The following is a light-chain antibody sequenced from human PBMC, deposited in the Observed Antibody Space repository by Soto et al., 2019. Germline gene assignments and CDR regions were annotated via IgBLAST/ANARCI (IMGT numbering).Light chain of an antibody. CDR1: QDISNY. V-gene: IGKV1-27*01. J-gene: IGKJ1*01. CDR3: QKYNSAPVW. CDR2: AAS. Sequence: DIQMTQSPSSLSASVGDRVTITCRASQDISNYLAWYQQKPGKAPKLLIYAASTLQSGVPSRCSGSGSGTDFTLTISSLQPEDVATYYCQKYNSAPVWFGQGTKVEIK.